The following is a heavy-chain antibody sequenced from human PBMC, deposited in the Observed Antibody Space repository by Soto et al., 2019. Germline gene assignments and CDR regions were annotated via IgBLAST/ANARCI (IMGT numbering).Heavy chain of an antibody. J-gene: IGHJ6*02. V-gene: IGHV1-2*04. CDR1: GYTFTGYY. Sequence: ASVKVSCKASGYTFTGYYMHWVRQAPGQGLEWMGWINPNSGGTNYAQKFQGWVTMTRDTSISTAYMELSRLRSDDTAVYYCARGGKGETGSGRLTYYYYGMDVWGQGTTVTVSS. CDR3: ARGGKGETGSGRLTYYYYGMDV. CDR2: INPNSGGT. D-gene: IGHD3-10*01.